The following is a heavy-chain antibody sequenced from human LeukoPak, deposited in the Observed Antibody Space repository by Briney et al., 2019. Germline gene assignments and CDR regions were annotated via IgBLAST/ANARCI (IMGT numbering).Heavy chain of an antibody. Sequence: ASVKVSCKASGYTFTGYYMHWVRQAPGQGLEWMGWINPNSGGTNYAQKFQGWVTMTRDTSISTAYMELSRLRSDDTAVYYCARDLKGMTTVTTSYCYYGMDVWGQGTTVTVSS. J-gene: IGHJ6*02. CDR2: INPNSGGT. V-gene: IGHV1-2*04. D-gene: IGHD4-17*01. CDR3: ARDLKGMTTVTTSYCYYGMDV. CDR1: GYTFTGYY.